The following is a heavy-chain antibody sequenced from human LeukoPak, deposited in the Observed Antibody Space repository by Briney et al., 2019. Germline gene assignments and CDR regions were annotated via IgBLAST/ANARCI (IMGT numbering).Heavy chain of an antibody. CDR2: ISYDGSNK. D-gene: IGHD3-22*01. Sequence: PGGSLRLYCAASGFTFSSYGMHWVRQAPGKGLEWVAVISYDGSNKYYADSVKGRFTISRDNSKNTLYLQMNSLRAEDTAVYYCAKGPNYYDSSGYSFWGQGTLVTVSS. J-gene: IGHJ4*02. CDR1: GFTFSSYG. CDR3: AKGPNYYDSSGYSF. V-gene: IGHV3-30*18.